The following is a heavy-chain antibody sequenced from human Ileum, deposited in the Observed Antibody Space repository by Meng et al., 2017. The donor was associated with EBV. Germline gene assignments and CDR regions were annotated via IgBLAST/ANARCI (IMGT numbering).Heavy chain of an antibody. CDR1: GYSISTTNW. Sequence: QVQLQESGPGLVKPSDTLSLTCAVSGYSISTTNWWGWIRQPPGKGLEWIGHIYYSGTTYNNPSLKSRVTMSIDPSKNQFSLKLSSVTAVDTAVYYCARSSESGSYIDYWGLGTLVTVSS. V-gene: IGHV4-28*01. CDR2: IYYSGTT. CDR3: ARSSESGSYIDY. D-gene: IGHD1-26*01. J-gene: IGHJ4*02.